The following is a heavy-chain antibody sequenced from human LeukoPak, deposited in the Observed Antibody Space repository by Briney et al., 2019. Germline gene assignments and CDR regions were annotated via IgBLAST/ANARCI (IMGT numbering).Heavy chain of an antibody. V-gene: IGHV1-69*13. CDR2: IIPIFGTA. Sequence: ASVKVSCKASGYTFTSYYMHWVRQAPGQGLERMGGIIPIFGTANYAQKFQGRVTITADESTSTAYMELSSLRSEDTAVYYCARGWGLRDGMDVWGQGTTVTVSS. CDR1: GYTFTSYY. J-gene: IGHJ6*02. CDR3: ARGWGLRDGMDV. D-gene: IGHD2-21*02.